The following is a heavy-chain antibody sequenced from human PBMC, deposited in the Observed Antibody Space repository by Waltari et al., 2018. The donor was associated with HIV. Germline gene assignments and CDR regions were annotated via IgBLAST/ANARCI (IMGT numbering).Heavy chain of an antibody. CDR2: INHSGRT. Sequence: QVQLQQCGTGLLTPSETLSLTCAVHGGSSSNYYWSGVRKPPGTGLAWSAEINHSGRTNYNPSLKSRRTIAVDTSKTQISVKLTSVTAADTAVYFCARGQYGPGSREDYCGQGTLVTVAS. V-gene: IGHV4-34*02. CDR1: GGSSSNYY. CDR3: ARGQYGPGSREDY. J-gene: IGHJ4*02. D-gene: IGHD3-10*01.